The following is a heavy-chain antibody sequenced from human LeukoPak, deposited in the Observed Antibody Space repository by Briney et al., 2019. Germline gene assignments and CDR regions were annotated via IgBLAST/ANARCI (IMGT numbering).Heavy chain of an antibody. D-gene: IGHD4-23*01. V-gene: IGHV1-69*13. Sequence: SVKVSCKASGGTFSSYAISWVRQAPGQGPEWMGGIIPIFGTANYAQKFQGRVTITADESTSTAYMELSSLRSEDTAVYYCARSDLGGNSALADYWGQGTLVTVSS. J-gene: IGHJ4*02. CDR3: ARSDLGGNSALADY. CDR1: GGTFSSYA. CDR2: IIPIFGTA.